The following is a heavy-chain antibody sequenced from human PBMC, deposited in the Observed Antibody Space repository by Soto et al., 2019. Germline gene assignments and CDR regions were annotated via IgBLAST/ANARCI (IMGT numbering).Heavy chain of an antibody. V-gene: IGHV4-4*02. CDR2: IYPSGST. J-gene: IGHJ4*02. D-gene: IGHD2-8*02. Sequence: PSETLSLTCAVSGGSISSSNWWSWVRQPPGKGLEWIGEIYPSGSTYYKPSLKSRVTISVDRSKNQFSLNLRSVTAADTAVYYCARDKITGLFDYWGQGTLVTVSS. CDR3: ARDKITGLFDY. CDR1: GGSISSSNW.